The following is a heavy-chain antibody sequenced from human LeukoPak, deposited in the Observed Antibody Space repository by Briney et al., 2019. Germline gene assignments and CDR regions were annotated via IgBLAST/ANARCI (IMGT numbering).Heavy chain of an antibody. CDR1: SGSISSDY. CDR2: IYYSGST. Sequence: SGTLSLTCTVSSGSISSDYWSWIRQPPGKGLEWIGYIYYSGSTNYNPSLKSRVTISVDTSKNQFSLKLSSVTAADTAVYYCARVGYYDSSGYVNWFDPWGQGTLVTVSS. D-gene: IGHD3-22*01. V-gene: IGHV4-59*01. CDR3: ARVGYYDSSGYVNWFDP. J-gene: IGHJ5*02.